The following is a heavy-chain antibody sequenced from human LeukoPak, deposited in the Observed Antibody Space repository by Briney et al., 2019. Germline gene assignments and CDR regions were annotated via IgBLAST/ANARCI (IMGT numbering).Heavy chain of an antibody. V-gene: IGHV4-39*07. CDR3: ATPVPAAKTIFDDAFDI. J-gene: IGHJ3*02. CDR2: IYYSGST. Sequence: SETLSLTCTVSGGSISSSSYYWGWIRQPPGKGLEWIGSIYYSGSTYYNPSLKSRVTISVDTSKNQFSPKLSSVTAADTAVYYCATPVPAAKTIFDDAFDIWGQGTMVTVSS. CDR1: GGSISSSSYY. D-gene: IGHD2-2*01.